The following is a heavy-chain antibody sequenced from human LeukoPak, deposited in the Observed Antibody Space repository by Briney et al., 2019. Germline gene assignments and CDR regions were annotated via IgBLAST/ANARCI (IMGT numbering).Heavy chain of an antibody. Sequence: PGGSLRLSCAASGFTFSSYSMNWVRQAPGKGLEWVSSISSSSSYIYYADSVKGRFTISRDNAKNSLYLQMNSLRAEDTAVYYCARGDFDWGHAEYFQHWGQGTLVTVSS. CDR3: ARGDFDWGHAEYFQH. J-gene: IGHJ1*01. D-gene: IGHD3-9*01. CDR1: GFTFSSYS. V-gene: IGHV3-21*01. CDR2: ISSSSSYI.